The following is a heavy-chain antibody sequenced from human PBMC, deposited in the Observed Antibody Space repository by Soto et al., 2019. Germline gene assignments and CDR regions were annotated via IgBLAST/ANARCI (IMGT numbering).Heavy chain of an antibody. V-gene: IGHV4-31*03. J-gene: IGHJ1*01. CDR3: AVEVAGTTEYFQH. D-gene: IGHD6-19*01. CDR1: GGSISSGGYY. Sequence: SETLSLTCTVSGGSISSGGYYWSWIRQHPGKGLEWIGYIYYSGSTYYNPSLKSRVTISVDTSKNQFSLKLSSVTAADTAVYYCAVEVAGTTEYFQHWGQGTLVTVSS. CDR2: IYYSGST.